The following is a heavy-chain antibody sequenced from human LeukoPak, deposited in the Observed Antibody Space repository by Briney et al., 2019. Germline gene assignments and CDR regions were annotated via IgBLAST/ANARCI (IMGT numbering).Heavy chain of an antibody. CDR3: ARGYINYVDY. CDR1: GFTFSSYE. CDR2: INFDGSST. J-gene: IGHJ4*02. Sequence: PGGSLRLSCAASGFTFSSYEMNWVRQVPGKGLVWVSRINFDGSSTTYADSVKGRFTISRDNAKNTLYLQVNSLRAEDTAVYFCARGYINYVDYWGQGTLVTVSS. D-gene: IGHD5-24*01. V-gene: IGHV3-74*01.